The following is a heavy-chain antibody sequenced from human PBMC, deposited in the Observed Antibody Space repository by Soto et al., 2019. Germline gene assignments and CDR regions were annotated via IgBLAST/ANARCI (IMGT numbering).Heavy chain of an antibody. V-gene: IGHV1-69*01. CDR1: RGTFSSYA. J-gene: IGHJ6*02. D-gene: IGHD2-2*01. CDR3: ARDLISTRLKNQPAKFYYYYGMDV. Sequence: QVQLVQSGAEVKKPGSSVKVSCKASRGTFSSYAISWVRQAPGQGLEWMGGIIPIFGTANYAQKFQGRVTITADESTSTAYMELSSLRSEDTAVYYCARDLISTRLKNQPAKFYYYYGMDVWGQGTTVTVSS. CDR2: IIPIFGTA.